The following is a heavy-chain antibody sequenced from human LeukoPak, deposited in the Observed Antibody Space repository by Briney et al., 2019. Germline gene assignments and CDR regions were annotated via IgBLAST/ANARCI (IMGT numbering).Heavy chain of an antibody. CDR1: GGTFSSYA. J-gene: IGHJ4*02. CDR2: IIPIFGTA. CDR3: AREGWLQSPFDY. D-gene: IGHD5-24*01. Sequence: SVKVSCKASGGTFSSYAISWVRQAPGQGLEWMGGIIPIFGTANYAQKFQGRVTITADESTGTTHMELSSLRSEDTAVYYCAREGWLQSPFDYWGQGTLVTVSS. V-gene: IGHV1-69*13.